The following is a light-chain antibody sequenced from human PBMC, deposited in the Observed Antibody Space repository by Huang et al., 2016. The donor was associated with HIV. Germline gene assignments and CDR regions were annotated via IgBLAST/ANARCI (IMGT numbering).Light chain of an antibody. J-gene: IGKJ4*01. CDR3: QQRSNWPPL. Sequence: EIVLTQSPATLSLSPGERATLSCRASQSVSSYLAWYQQKPGQAPRLLIYDASNRATGIPARFSGSGSGIDFTLTISSLEPEDFAVYYCQQRSNWPPLFGGGTKVEIK. V-gene: IGKV3-11*01. CDR2: DAS. CDR1: QSVSSY.